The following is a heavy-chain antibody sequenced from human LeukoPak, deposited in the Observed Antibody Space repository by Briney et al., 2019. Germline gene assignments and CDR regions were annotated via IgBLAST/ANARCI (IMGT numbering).Heavy chain of an antibody. D-gene: IGHD4-23*01. Sequence: GSSVKLSCKASGRTFSSYAISWVRQAPGQGLEWMGGIIPIFGTANYAQKFQGRVTITADESTSTAYMELSSLRSEDTAVYYCANGRYTVVKRDYYFDYWGQGTLVTVSS. CDR2: IIPIFGTA. J-gene: IGHJ4*02. CDR3: ANGRYTVVKRDYYFDY. V-gene: IGHV1-69*01. CDR1: GRTFSSYA.